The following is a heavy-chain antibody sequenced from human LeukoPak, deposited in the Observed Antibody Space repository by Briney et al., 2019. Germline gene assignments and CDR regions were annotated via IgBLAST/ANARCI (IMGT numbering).Heavy chain of an antibody. Sequence: PGGSLRLSCAASGLTFSSYGMHWVRQAPGKGLEWVAVISYDGSNKYYADSVKGRFTISRDNSKNTLYLQMNRLRAEDTAVYYCAKDRTTVTAGWFDPWGQGTLVTVSS. D-gene: IGHD4-17*01. CDR3: AKDRTTVTAGWFDP. J-gene: IGHJ5*02. V-gene: IGHV3-30*12. CDR2: ISYDGSNK. CDR1: GLTFSSYG.